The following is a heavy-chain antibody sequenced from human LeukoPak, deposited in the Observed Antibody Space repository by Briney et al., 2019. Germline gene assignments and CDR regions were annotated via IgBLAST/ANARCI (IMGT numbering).Heavy chain of an antibody. V-gene: IGHV3-21*01. J-gene: IGHJ4*02. Sequence: GGSLRLSCAASGFTFSSYSMNWVRQAPGKGLEWVSSISSSSSYIYYADSVKGRFTISRENAKTSLYLQMNSLRAGDTAVYYCARVQSAAGIFDYWGQGTLVTVSS. CDR2: ISSSSSYI. D-gene: IGHD6-13*01. CDR1: GFTFSSYS. CDR3: ARVQSAAGIFDY.